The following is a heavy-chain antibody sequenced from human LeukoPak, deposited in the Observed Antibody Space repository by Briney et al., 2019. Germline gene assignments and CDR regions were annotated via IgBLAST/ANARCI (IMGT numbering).Heavy chain of an antibody. Sequence: GGSLRLSCAASGFTFSSYAMGWVRQAPGKGLEWVSGIGGSGGSTYYADSVKGRFTISRDNSKNTLYLQMNSLRAEDTAVYYCARERADGYNYVYNYWGQGTLVTVSS. V-gene: IGHV3-23*01. CDR2: IGGSGGST. J-gene: IGHJ4*02. CDR1: GFTFSSYA. CDR3: ARERADGYNYVYNY. D-gene: IGHD5-24*01.